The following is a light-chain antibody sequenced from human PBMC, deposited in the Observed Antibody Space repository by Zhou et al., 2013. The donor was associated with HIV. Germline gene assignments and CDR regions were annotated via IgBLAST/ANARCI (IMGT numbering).Light chain of an antibody. J-gene: IGKJ4*01. CDR2: GAS. CDR3: QQYGSSPLT. CDR1: QSVSSSY. V-gene: IGKV3-20*01. Sequence: EIVLTQSPGTLSLSPGERATLSCRASQSVSSSYLAWYQQKPGQAPRLLIYGASSRATDIPDRFSGSGSGTDFTLTISRLEPEDFALYYCQQYGSSPLTFGGGT.